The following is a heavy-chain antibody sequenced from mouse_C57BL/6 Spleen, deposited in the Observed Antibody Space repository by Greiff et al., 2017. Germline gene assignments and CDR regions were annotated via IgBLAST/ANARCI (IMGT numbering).Heavy chain of an antibody. D-gene: IGHD1-1*01. V-gene: IGHV1-82*01. CDR1: GYAFSSSW. Sequence: VQLQQSGPELVKPGASVKISCKASGYAFSSSWMNWVKQRPGKGLEWIGRIYPGDGDTNYNGTFKGKATLTADKSSSTAYMQLSSLTSEDSAVYFCAKNYYGSSPYFDYWGQGTTLTVSS. CDR3: AKNYYGSSPYFDY. J-gene: IGHJ2*01. CDR2: IYPGDGDT.